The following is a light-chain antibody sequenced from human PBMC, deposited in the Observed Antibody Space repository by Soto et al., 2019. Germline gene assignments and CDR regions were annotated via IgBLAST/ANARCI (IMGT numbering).Light chain of an antibody. CDR3: NSYTSSNTYV. CDR2: EVS. Sequence: QTVLTKPLYVSGSPGQSVTISCTATSSDVGSNTRVSWYQQPPGTAPKLMIYEVSNRPSGVPDRFSGSKSGNTASLTISVLQPEDEADYYCNSYTSSNTYVFGTGTNVTVL. V-gene: IGLV2-18*02. CDR1: SSDVGSNTR. J-gene: IGLJ1*01.